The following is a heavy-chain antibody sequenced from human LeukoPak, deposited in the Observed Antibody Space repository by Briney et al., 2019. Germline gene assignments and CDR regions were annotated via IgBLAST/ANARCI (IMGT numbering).Heavy chain of an antibody. Sequence: PGGSPRLSCAASGFTFSSYWMSWVRQTPGKGLEWVAHLNQDASEKYYVDSVKGRFTISRENAKNSLYLQMNSLRAEDTALYYCARNRGWQQFDYWGRGTLVTVSS. CDR2: LNQDASEK. J-gene: IGHJ4*02. V-gene: IGHV3-7*04. CDR3: ARNRGWQQFDY. D-gene: IGHD6-13*01. CDR1: GFTFSSYW.